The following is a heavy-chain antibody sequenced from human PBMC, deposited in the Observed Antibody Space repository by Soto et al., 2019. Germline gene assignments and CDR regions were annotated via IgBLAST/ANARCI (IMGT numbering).Heavy chain of an antibody. D-gene: IGHD1-26*01. CDR2: INAGNGNT. CDR3: AREGSSPLSNPFDY. J-gene: IGHJ4*02. V-gene: IGHV1-3*01. CDR1: GYTFTSYA. Sequence: QVQLVQSGAEVKKPGASVKVSCKASGYTFTSYAMHWVRQAPGQRLEWMGWINAGNGNTKYSQKFQGRVNSTRDTSASTAYMELSSLRSEDTAVYYCAREGSSPLSNPFDYWGQGTLVTVSS.